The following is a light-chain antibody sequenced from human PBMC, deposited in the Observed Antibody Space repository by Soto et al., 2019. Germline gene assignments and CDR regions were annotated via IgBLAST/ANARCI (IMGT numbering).Light chain of an antibody. Sequence: QSVLTQPPSASGTPGQRVTISCSGSSSNIGSNTVNWYQQLPGTAPKLLIYSNNQRPSGVPDRFSGSKSGTSASLAISGLQSEDEADDYCAAWDDSLNGTMVYGGGTKLTVL. V-gene: IGLV1-44*01. CDR3: AAWDDSLNGTMV. J-gene: IGLJ2*01. CDR2: SNN. CDR1: SSNIGSNT.